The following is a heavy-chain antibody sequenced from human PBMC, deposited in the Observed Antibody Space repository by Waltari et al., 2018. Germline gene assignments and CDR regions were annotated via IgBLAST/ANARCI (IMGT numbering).Heavy chain of an antibody. CDR2: VHISGTT. Sequence: QVQLRESGPGLVKPSETLSLTCSVSGGSISTYYWGWIQQPPGRGLEWIGYVHISGTTNYNPSLKSRVTTSVDTSKIQFSLSLSSVTASYTAVYYCARYCITVGCYFFEYWGLGTLVTVSS. V-gene: IGHV4-59*01. CDR1: GGSISTYY. D-gene: IGHD2-2*01. CDR3: ARYCITVGCYFFEY. J-gene: IGHJ4*02.